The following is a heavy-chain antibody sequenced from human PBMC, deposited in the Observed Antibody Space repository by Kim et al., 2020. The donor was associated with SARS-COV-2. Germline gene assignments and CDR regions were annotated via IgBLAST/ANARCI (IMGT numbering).Heavy chain of an antibody. V-gene: IGHV3-23*05. D-gene: IGHD6-13*01. CDR2: IDKNGRNI. CDR3: AKKGRDTSSWIFFDY. CDR1: GFTFSDYA. J-gene: IGHJ4*01. Sequence: GGSLRLSCAASGFTFSDYAMTWVRQVPGEGLDWVSSIDKNGRNIYYTDSAKGRFTISRDNSKHTLYLQMNSLRAEETAVYYCAKKGRDTSSWIFFDYLG.